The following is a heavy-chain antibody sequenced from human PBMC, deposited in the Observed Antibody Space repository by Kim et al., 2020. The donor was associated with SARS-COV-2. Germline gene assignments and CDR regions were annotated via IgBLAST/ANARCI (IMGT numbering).Heavy chain of an antibody. Sequence: SVKGRFTISRDDSKSIAYLQMNSLKTEDTAVYYCTSPSGVVTAITYAFDIWGQGTMVTVSS. CDR3: TSPSGVVTAITYAFDI. V-gene: IGHV3-49*02. J-gene: IGHJ3*02. D-gene: IGHD2-21*02.